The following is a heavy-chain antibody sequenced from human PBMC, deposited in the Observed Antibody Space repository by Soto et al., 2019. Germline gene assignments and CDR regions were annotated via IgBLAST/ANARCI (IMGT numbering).Heavy chain of an antibody. Sequence: QVQLQESGPGLVKPSQTLSLTCTVSGGSICTGGYYWTWIRQHPGKGLEWIGYIYYSGSTYYNPSLQSRVTISVDTSKNQFSLKLSFVTAAYTAVYSCARGLSVTPFDNWGQGTLVTVSS. CDR2: IYYSGST. V-gene: IGHV4-31*03. J-gene: IGHJ4*02. CDR3: ARGLSVTPFDN. CDR1: GGSICTGGYY. D-gene: IGHD4-17*01.